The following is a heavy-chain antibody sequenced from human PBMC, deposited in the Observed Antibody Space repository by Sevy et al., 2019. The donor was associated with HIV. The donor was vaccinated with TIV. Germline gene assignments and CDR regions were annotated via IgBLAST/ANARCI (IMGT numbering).Heavy chain of an antibody. CDR1: GFTFDDYA. J-gene: IGHJ3*02. CDR2: ISWNSGSI. Sequence: GGSLRLSCAASGFTFDDYAMHWVRQAPGKGLEWVSGISWNSGSIGYADSVKGRFTISRDNAKNSLYLQMNSLRAEDTALYYCAKDMGGRYFAFDIWGQGIMVTVSS. D-gene: IGHD1-26*01. V-gene: IGHV3-9*01. CDR3: AKDMGGRYFAFDI.